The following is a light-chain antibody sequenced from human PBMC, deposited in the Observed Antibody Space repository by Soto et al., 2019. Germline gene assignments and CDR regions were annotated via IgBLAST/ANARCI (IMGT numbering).Light chain of an antibody. J-gene: IGKJ3*01. CDR3: QQFNNYLFT. Sequence: AIQLTQSPSSLSASVGDRVTITCRASQGISSALAWYQQKPGKAPKLLIYDASSLESGVPSRFSGSGSGTDLTLTISSLHPEDFASYYCQQFNNYLFTFGPGTKVDIK. CDR2: DAS. CDR1: QGISSA. V-gene: IGKV1D-13*01.